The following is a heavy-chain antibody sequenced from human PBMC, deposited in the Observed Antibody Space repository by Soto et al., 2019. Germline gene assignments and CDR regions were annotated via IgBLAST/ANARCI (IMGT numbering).Heavy chain of an antibody. CDR2: IIPIFGTA. D-gene: IGHD1-1*01. V-gene: IGHV1-69*06. J-gene: IGHJ5*02. CDR1: GGTFSSYA. Sequence: SVKVSCKASGGTFSSYAISWVRQAPGQGLEWMGGIIPIFGTANYAQKFQGRVTITADKSTSTAYMELSSLRSEDTAVYYCARDYNWSRNNWFDPWGQGTLVTVSS. CDR3: ARDYNWSRNNWFDP.